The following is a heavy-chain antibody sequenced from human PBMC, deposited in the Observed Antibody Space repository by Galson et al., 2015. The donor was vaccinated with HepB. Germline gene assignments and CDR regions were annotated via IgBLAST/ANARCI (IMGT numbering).Heavy chain of an antibody. J-gene: IGHJ4*02. CDR1: GFDFSPYG. V-gene: IGHV3-48*02. Sequence: SLRLSCAASGFDFSPYGMNWVRQAPGRGLEWVSYISSSSSTIYYADSVKGRFTVSRDNARNSLYQRMNSLRDEDTAVYYCAKDGRRGYDVPQPYYFDYWGQGALVTVSS. D-gene: IGHD5-12*01. CDR3: AKDGRRGYDVPQPYYFDY. CDR2: ISSSSSTI.